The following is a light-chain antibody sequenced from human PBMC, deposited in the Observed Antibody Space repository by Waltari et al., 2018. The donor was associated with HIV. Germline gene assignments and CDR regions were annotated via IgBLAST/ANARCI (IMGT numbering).Light chain of an antibody. CDR1: KLGDKY. CDR3: QAWDSSTVV. J-gene: IGLJ2*01. CDR2: QDS. Sequence: SYELTQPPSVSVSPGQTASITCSGDKLGDKYACWYQQKPGQSPVLGIYQDSKRPSGITVRFSGSNSGNTATLTISGTQAMDEADYYCQAWDSSTVVFGGGTKLTVL. V-gene: IGLV3-1*01.